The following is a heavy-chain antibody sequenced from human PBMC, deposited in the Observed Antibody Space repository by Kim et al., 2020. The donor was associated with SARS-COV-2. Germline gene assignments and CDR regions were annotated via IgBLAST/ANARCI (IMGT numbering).Heavy chain of an antibody. CDR2: ISYDGSNK. CDR1: GFTFSSYA. D-gene: IGHD4-4*01. J-gene: IGHJ6*01. Sequence: GGSLRLSCAASGFTFSSYAMHWVRQAPGKGLEWVAVISYDGSNKYYVDSVKGRFTISRDNSKNTLYLQMNSLRAEDTAVYYCARDQTTVFYYYYGMDVWG. V-gene: IGHV3-30*04. CDR3: ARDQTTVFYYYYGMDV.